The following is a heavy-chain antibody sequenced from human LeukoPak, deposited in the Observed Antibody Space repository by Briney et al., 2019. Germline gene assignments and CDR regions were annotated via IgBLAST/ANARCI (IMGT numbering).Heavy chain of an antibody. CDR2: IKQDGVDK. V-gene: IGHV3-7*01. CDR3: ARDLYSYGANQDDY. D-gene: IGHD5-18*01. J-gene: IGHJ4*02. CDR1: GFTFSSYW. Sequence: PGGSLRLSCATSGFTFSSYWMNWVRQAPGKGLEWVANIKQDGVDKYYVDSVKGRFTISRHNAKRSLYLQMNSLRAEDTAVYYCARDLYSYGANQDDYWGQGTLVTVSS.